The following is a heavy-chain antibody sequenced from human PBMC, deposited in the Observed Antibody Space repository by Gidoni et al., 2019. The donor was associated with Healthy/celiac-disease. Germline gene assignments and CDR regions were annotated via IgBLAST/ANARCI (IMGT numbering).Heavy chain of an antibody. V-gene: IGHV3-23*01. CDR3: AKDRFAVGRVVEN. Sequence: EVQLLESGGGLVQPGGSLRLSCAGSGVTFSSYDMIWGRQAPGKGLESVSAISGSGGRTYYADSVKGRFTISRDNSKNTLYLQMNSLRAEDTAVYYCAKDRFAVGRVVENWGQGTLVTVSS. D-gene: IGHD2-15*01. CDR2: ISGSGGRT. CDR1: GVTFSSYD. J-gene: IGHJ4*02.